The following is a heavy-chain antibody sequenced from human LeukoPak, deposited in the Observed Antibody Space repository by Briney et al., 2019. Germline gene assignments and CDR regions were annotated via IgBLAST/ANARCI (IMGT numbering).Heavy chain of an antibody. CDR3: AAYYYDSSGYSSYFDY. J-gene: IGHJ4*02. V-gene: IGHV4-4*07. D-gene: IGHD3-22*01. Sequence: SETLSLTCTVSGGSISSYYWSWIRQPAGKGLEWIGRIYTSGSTNYNPSLKSRVTMSVDTSKNQFSLKLSSVTAADTAVYYCAAYYYDSSGYSSYFDYWGQGTLVTVSS. CDR2: IYTSGST. CDR1: GGSISSYY.